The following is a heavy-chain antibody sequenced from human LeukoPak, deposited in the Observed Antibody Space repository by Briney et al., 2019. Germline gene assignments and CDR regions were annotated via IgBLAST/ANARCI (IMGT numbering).Heavy chain of an antibody. D-gene: IGHD1-1*01. V-gene: IGHV4-59*01. J-gene: IGHJ6*02. CDR3: ARVGYPDYYYGMDV. CDR1: GGSTSSYY. Sequence: SETLSLTCTVSGGSTSSYYWSWIRQPPGKGLEWIGYIYYSGSTNYNPSLKSRVTISVDTSKNQFSLKLSSVTAADTAVYYCARVGYPDYYYGMDVWGQGTTVTVSS. CDR2: IYYSGST.